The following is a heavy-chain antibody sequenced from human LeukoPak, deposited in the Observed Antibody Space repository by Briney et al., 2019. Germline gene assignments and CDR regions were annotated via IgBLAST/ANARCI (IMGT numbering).Heavy chain of an antibody. J-gene: IGHJ6*02. Sequence: SETLSLTCTVSGGSISSYYWSWIRQPPGKGLEWIGYIYYSGSTNYNPSLKSRVTISVDTSKNQFSLKPSSVTAADTAVYYCARVRGRGSGSYYNYYYGMDVWGQGTTVTVSS. D-gene: IGHD3-10*01. V-gene: IGHV4-59*01. CDR3: ARVRGRGSGSYYNYYYGMDV. CDR1: GGSISSYY. CDR2: IYYSGST.